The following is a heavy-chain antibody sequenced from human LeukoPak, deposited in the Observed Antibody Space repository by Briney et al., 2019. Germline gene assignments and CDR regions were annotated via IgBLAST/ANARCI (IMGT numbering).Heavy chain of an antibody. CDR2: IYYTRGT. CDR3: AKYGGSGWVIDY. CDR1: GGSISNNY. J-gene: IGHJ4*02. D-gene: IGHD6-19*01. V-gene: IGHV4-59*08. Sequence: SETLSLTCTVSGGSISNNYWTWIRQPPGKGLEYIGYIYYTRGTNYNPSLKSRVTISVDTSKNQFSLKLSSVTAADTAVYFCAKYGGSGWVIDYWGQGTLVTVSS.